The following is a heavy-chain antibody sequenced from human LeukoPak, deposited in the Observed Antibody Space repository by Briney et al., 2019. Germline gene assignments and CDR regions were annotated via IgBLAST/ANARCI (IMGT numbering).Heavy chain of an antibody. J-gene: IGHJ4*02. CDR3: ARLYGGNDGSVDY. CDR2: IYSGGST. V-gene: IGHV3-53*01. Sequence: GGSLRLSCAVSGFTVSSNYMSWVRQAPGKGLEWVSVIYSGGSTYYADSVKGRFTISRDNAKNSLYLQMNSLRAEDTAVYYCARLYGGNDGSVDYWGQGTLVTVSS. CDR1: GFTVSSNY. D-gene: IGHD4-23*01.